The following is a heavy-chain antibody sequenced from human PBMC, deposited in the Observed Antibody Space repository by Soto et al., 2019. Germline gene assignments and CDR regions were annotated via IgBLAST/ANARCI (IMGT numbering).Heavy chain of an antibody. V-gene: IGHV4-59*01. CDR2: IYYSGST. CDR3: ARVHYDFWSGYYHGSYYFDY. D-gene: IGHD3-3*01. J-gene: IGHJ4*02. CDR1: GGSISSYY. Sequence: SETLSLTCTVSGGSISSYYWSWIRQPPGKGLEWIGYIYYSGSTNYNPSLKSRVTISVDTSKNQFSLKLSSVTAADTAVYYCARVHYDFWSGYYHGSYYFDYWGQGTLVTVSS.